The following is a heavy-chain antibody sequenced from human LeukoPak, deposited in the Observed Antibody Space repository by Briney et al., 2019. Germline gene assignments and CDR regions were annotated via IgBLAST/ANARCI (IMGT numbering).Heavy chain of an antibody. J-gene: IGHJ4*02. D-gene: IGHD1-26*01. CDR3: ARSQTGGTFDY. V-gene: IGHV6-1*01. CDR2: TYYRSKWSS. Sequence: SQTLSLTCALSGDSVSSKSAAWNWIRQSPSRGLECLGRTYYRSKWSSGYAECVKSRLTVSPDTSKNQFSLQLRSVTPEDTAGYYGARSQTGGTFDYWGQGALVTVSS. CDR1: GDSVSSKSAA.